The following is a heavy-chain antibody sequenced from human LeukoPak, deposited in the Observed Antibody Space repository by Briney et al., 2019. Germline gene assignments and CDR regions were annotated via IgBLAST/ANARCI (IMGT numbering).Heavy chain of an antibody. CDR3: ARTVGDRADP. CDR2: ISANNGNT. CDR1: GYPFTTYG. J-gene: IGHJ5*02. Sequence: ASVKVSCKASGYPFTTYGFIWVRQAPGLGLEWMGWISANNGNTKYGQTFQGRVTMATDTTTETAYMELSSLRFDDTAIYYCARTVGDRADPWGQGSLVTVSS. D-gene: IGHD2-21*01. V-gene: IGHV1-18*01.